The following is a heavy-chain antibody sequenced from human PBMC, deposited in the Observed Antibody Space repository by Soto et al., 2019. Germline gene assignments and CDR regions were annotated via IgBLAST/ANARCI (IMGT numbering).Heavy chain of an antibody. CDR3: ARITIAAAGTRSVYYYGMDV. CDR2: IIPIFGTA. D-gene: IGHD6-13*01. CDR1: GGTFSSYA. J-gene: IGHJ6*02. V-gene: IGHV1-69*13. Sequence: ASVKVSCKASGGTFSSYAISWVRQAPGQGLEWMGGIIPIFGTANYAQKFQGRVTITADESTSTAYMELSSLRSEDTAVYYCARITIAAAGTRSVYYYGMDVWGQGTTVTVSS.